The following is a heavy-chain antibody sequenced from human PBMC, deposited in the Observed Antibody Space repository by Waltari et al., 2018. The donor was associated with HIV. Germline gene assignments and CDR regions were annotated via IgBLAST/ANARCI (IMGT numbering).Heavy chain of an antibody. D-gene: IGHD6-19*01. CDR2: ISYYGDNK. J-gene: IGHJ4*02. V-gene: IGHV3-30*18. Sequence: QVQLVESGGGVVQPGRSLRLSCAASRFTFSSYAMPWVRQAPGKGLEWVAVISYYGDNKYYADSVKGRFTISRDNSKNTLYLQMNSLRAEDTAVYYCAKGASGWSPGYWGQGTLVTVSS. CDR3: AKGASGWSPGY. CDR1: RFTFSSYA.